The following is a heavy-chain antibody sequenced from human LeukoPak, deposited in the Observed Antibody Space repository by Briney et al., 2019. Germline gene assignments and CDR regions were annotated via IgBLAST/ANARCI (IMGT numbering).Heavy chain of an antibody. CDR3: ARDGGAEGFDY. Sequence: SETLSLTCTVSGGSISSGDYYWSWIRQPPGKGLEWIGYIYYSGSTYYNPSLKSRVTISVDTSKNQFSLKLSSVTAADTAVYYCARDGGAEGFDYWGQGTLVTVSS. CDR1: GGSISSGDYY. D-gene: IGHD3-16*01. V-gene: IGHV4-30-4*01. J-gene: IGHJ4*02. CDR2: IYYSGST.